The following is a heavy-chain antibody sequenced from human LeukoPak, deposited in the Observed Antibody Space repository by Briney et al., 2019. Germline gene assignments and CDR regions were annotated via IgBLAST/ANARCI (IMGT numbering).Heavy chain of an antibody. CDR3: ARGPITMVRGALRYYYGMDV. V-gene: IGHV4-4*02. Sequence: SETLSLTCAVSGGSISSSNWWSWVRQPPGKGLEWIGEINHSGSTNYNPSLKSRVTISVDTSKNQFSLKLSSVTAADTAVYYCARGPITMVRGALRYYYGMDVWGKGTTVTVSS. CDR2: INHSGST. CDR1: GGSISSSNW. D-gene: IGHD3-10*01. J-gene: IGHJ6*04.